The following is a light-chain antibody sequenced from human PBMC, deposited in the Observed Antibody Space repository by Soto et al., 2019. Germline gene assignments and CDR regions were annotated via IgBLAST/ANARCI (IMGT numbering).Light chain of an antibody. V-gene: IGKV3-20*01. CDR3: QQYGSSRWT. J-gene: IGKJ1*01. Sequence: EIVLTQSPGTLSLSPGERATLACRASQSVGSAYLAWYQHKPGQAPRLLIYGASSRATRIPDRISGSGSGTGFALPISRLEPEDFAVYYCQQYGSSRWTFGQGTKVEAK. CDR1: QSVGSAY. CDR2: GAS.